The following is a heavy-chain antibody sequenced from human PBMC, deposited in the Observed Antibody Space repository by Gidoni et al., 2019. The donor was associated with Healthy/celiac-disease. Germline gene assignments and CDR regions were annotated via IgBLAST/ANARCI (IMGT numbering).Heavy chain of an antibody. CDR2: IIPSLGTA. CDR1: GGPFSSYA. J-gene: IGHJ6*03. V-gene: IGHV1-69*01. CDR3: ARAYSKYYDYYYMDV. Sequence: QVQLVQSGAEVKKHGSSVKVACKASGGPFSSYAISWVRQAPGQGLEWMGGIIPSLGTANYAQKCQGRVTITADESTSTAYMELSSRRSEDTAGDYGARAYSKYYDYYYMDVWGKGTTVTVSS. D-gene: IGHD4-4*01.